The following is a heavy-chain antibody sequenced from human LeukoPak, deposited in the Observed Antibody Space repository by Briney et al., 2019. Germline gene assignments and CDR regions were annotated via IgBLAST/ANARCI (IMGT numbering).Heavy chain of an antibody. CDR3: ARADVDIVAQGRAWGSDY. Sequence: PGGSLRLSCEGSGFSLSAYNMNWVRQAPGKGLESVSYISSSSATIFYADSVKGRFTISRDNAKNSLYLQMNSLRPEDTAVYYCARADVDIVAQGRAWGSDYWGQGTLVTVSS. CDR2: ISSSSATI. V-gene: IGHV3-48*01. D-gene: IGHD5-12*01. J-gene: IGHJ4*02. CDR1: GFSLSAYN.